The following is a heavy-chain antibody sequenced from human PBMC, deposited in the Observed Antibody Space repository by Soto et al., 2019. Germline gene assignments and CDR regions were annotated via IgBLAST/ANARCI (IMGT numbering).Heavy chain of an antibody. CDR2: ISSSSSVI. CDR3: AREIRITMVRGVIMGSPWFDP. Sequence: GGSLRLSCATSGFILSDCAMNWVRQAPGKGREWVSYISSSSSVIDYADSVKGRFTVSRDNARNSLYLQMNSLRAEDTAVYYCAREIRITMVRGVIMGSPWFDPWGKGTLVTVSS. CDR1: GFILSDCA. J-gene: IGHJ5*02. V-gene: IGHV3-48*01. D-gene: IGHD3-10*01.